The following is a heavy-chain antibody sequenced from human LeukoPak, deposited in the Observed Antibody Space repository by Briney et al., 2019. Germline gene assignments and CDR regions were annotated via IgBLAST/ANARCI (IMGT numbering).Heavy chain of an antibody. V-gene: IGHV4-4*02. CDR2: IFYSGST. CDR1: GGSISNKNW. J-gene: IGHJ3*02. Sequence: SETLSLTCAVSGGSISNKNWWSWVRQPPGKALEWIGNIFYSGSTYYSPSLKSRVTISLDTSRNQFSLKLNSVTAADTAVYYCAKSNGYGLIDIWGQGTMVTVSS. D-gene: IGHD3-22*01. CDR3: AKSNGYGLIDI.